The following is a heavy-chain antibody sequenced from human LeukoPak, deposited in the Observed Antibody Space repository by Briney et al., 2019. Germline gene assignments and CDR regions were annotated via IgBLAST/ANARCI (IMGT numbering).Heavy chain of an antibody. CDR3: ARGPGATRYFDY. CDR1: GGSISSSSYY. V-gene: IGHV4-39*07. Sequence: SETLSLTCTVSGGSISSSSYYWGWIRQPPGKGLEWIGSIYYSGSTYYNPSLKSRVTISVDTSKNQFSLKLSSVTAADTAVYYCARGPGATRYFDYWGQGTLVTVSS. J-gene: IGHJ4*02. CDR2: IYYSGST. D-gene: IGHD1-26*01.